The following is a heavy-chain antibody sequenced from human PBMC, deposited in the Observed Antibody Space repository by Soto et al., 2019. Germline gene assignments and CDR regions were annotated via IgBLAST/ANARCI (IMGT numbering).Heavy chain of an antibody. D-gene: IGHD2-2*01. CDR3: EREPVPFQVAMRGMSGFEG. CDR1: VFAFSGYW. Sequence: WGTLRLSCASSVFAFSGYWMNWVRESPGKGLEWVANIKQDGSEKYYVDSVKDRFTISRDNAKESVYLEMKKMRGDATAVYYCEREPVPFQVAMRGMSGFEGWGQGIMVNGS. J-gene: IGHJ3*01. CDR2: IKQDGSEK. V-gene: IGHV3-7*03.